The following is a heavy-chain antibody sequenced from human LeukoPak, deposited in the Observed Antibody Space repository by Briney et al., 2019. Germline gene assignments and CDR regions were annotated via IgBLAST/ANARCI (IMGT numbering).Heavy chain of an antibody. D-gene: IGHD6-19*01. CDR1: GFSFSTYS. Sequence: GGSLRLSCAASGFSFSTYSMIWVRQAPGKGLEWVSSVSGTSEYIYYADSVRGRFTISRDNAKNTVYLQMNSLRAEDAAVYYCARWYSSGWYSDYWGQGTLVTVSS. CDR3: ARWYSSGWYSDY. J-gene: IGHJ4*02. CDR2: VSGTSEYI. V-gene: IGHV3-21*06.